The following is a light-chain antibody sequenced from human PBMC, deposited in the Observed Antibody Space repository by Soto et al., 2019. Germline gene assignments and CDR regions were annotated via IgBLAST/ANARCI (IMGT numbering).Light chain of an antibody. CDR2: DAS. CDR1: QSVSSY. J-gene: IGKJ3*01. CDR3: QQRSNWRFT. V-gene: IGKV3-11*01. Sequence: EIVLTQSPATLSLSPGERATLSCRASQSVSSYLAWYQQKPGQAPRLLIYDASNRATGIPARFSGGGSGTGFTLTISSLEPDDFAVYYCQQRSNWRFTFGPGTRVDIK.